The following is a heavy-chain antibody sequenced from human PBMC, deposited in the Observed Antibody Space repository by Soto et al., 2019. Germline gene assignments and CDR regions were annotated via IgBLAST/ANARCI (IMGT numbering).Heavy chain of an antibody. CDR1: GFSLTADGVG. CDR3: AHAYGGTSWPNDAFDV. D-gene: IGHD2-21*01. CDR2: IYWDADQ. J-gene: IGHJ3*01. Sequence: QITLKQSGPTLVKPTQTLTLTYTFSGFSLTADGVGVGCIRQPPGKALEWLALIYWDADQRYSPSLKTRLTITKDTSKHQVVLTMTNMDPVDIGTYYCAHAYGGTSWPNDAFDVWGQGTVVTVSS. V-gene: IGHV2-5*02.